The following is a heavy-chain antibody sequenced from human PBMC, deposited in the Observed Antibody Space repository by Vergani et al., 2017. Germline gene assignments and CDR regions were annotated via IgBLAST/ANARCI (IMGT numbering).Heavy chain of an antibody. CDR3: ARDPKSYCSGGSCFSVWCAFDI. CDR2: ISHSGST. CDR1: GDSFRSNKW. D-gene: IGHD2-15*01. Sequence: QVQLQESGPGLVKPPGTLSLPCAVSGDSFRSNKWWTWVRQSPGKTLEWIGEISHSGSTNYNPSLKGRVTLSLDTSKNQFSLRLSSVTAADTAVYYCARDPKSYCSGGSCFSVWCAFDIWGRGTTVTVSS. J-gene: IGHJ3*02. V-gene: IGHV4-4*03.